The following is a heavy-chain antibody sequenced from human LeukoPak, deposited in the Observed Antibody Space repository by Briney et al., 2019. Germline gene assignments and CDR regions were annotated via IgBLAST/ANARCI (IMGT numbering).Heavy chain of an antibody. CDR3: ARLRRSSSSGDYYYYMDV. Sequence: GESLKISCKGSGYSFTSYWIGWVRQMPGKGLEWMGIIYPGDSDTRYSPSFQGQVTISADKSISTAYLQWSSLKASDTAMYYCARLRRSSSSGDYYYYMDVWGKGTTVTVSS. J-gene: IGHJ6*03. CDR1: GYSFTSYW. V-gene: IGHV5-51*01. D-gene: IGHD6-6*01. CDR2: IYPGDSDT.